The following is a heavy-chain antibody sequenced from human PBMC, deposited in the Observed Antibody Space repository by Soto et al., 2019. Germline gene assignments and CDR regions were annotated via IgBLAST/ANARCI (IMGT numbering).Heavy chain of an antibody. CDR3: ARAPWRTPPEAAFDV. Sequence: QVQLQESGPGLVEPSQTLSLTCTVSGGSISSAGYYWSWIRQRPGKGLEWSGYIYFSGVTYYNPSLESRVTISVDTSKNQFSLRLSSVTAADTAVYYCARAPWRTPPEAAFDVWGQGTKVTVSS. J-gene: IGHJ3*01. V-gene: IGHV4-31*03. CDR1: GGSISSAGYY. D-gene: IGHD1-1*01. CDR2: IYFSGVT.